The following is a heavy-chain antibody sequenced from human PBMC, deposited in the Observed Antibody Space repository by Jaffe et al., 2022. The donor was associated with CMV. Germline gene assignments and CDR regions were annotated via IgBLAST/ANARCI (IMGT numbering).Heavy chain of an antibody. J-gene: IGHJ4*02. CDR3: ARHKRKQLERGFDY. Sequence: QLQLQESGPGLVKPSETLSLTCTVSGGSISSSSYYWGWIRQPPGKGLEWIGSIYYSGSTYYNPSLKSRVTISVDTSKNQFSLKLSSVTAADTAVYYCARHKRKQLERGFDYWGQGTLVTVSS. D-gene: IGHD1-1*01. CDR2: IYYSGST. V-gene: IGHV4-39*01. CDR1: GGSISSSSYY.